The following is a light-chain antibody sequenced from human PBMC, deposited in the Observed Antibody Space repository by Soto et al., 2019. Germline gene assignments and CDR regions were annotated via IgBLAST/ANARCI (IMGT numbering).Light chain of an antibody. V-gene: IGKV1-39*01. CDR1: QSISSY. Sequence: IQRTQYTSSLSSSVGDRVTITCRASQSISSYLNWYQQKPGKAPKLLIYAASSLQSGVPSRFSGSGSGTDFTLTISRLQPEDFATYYCQQSYNTPLTFGRGTRVEIK. CDR3: QQSYNTPLT. CDR2: AAS. J-gene: IGKJ4*01.